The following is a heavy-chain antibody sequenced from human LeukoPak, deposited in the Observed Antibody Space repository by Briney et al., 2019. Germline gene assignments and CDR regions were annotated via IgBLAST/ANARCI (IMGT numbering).Heavy chain of an antibody. J-gene: IGHJ3*02. CDR1: GFTFGSQG. CDR3: ANIKYRSDYLEGFGAFNI. CDR2: ISGNGLYT. D-gene: IGHD5-18*01. V-gene: IGHV3-23*01. Sequence: PGGSLRLSCASSGFTFGSQGFSWVRQSPGKGLEWVSGISGNGLYTYYADSVKGRFTISRDTSKNTLYLQMNSLKAEDTAVYYCANIKYRSDYLEGFGAFNIWGQGTMVAVSS.